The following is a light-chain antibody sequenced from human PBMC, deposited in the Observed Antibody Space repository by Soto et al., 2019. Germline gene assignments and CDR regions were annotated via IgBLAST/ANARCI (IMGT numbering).Light chain of an antibody. CDR1: QSVSTS. CDR2: GAS. J-gene: IGKJ1*01. Sequence: EIVLTQSPGTLSVSPGERATLSCTASQSVSTSLAWYQQKPGRAPRLLIYGASTRASGVPARFSGSGSGTEFTLTISRLQSEDSAVYYCHQYNNWWTFGQGTKVDIK. V-gene: IGKV3-15*01. CDR3: HQYNNWWT.